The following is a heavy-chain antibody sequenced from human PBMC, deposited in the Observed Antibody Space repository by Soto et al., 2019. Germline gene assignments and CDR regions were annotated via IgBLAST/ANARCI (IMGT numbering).Heavy chain of an antibody. CDR3: ARDWRQMTRGGFFDY. CDR2: IVPLAGTP. D-gene: IGHD3-16*01. J-gene: IGHJ4*02. V-gene: IGHV1-69*06. CDR1: GGNSNSYS. Sequence: QVRLVQSGAEVKKPGSSVKLSCKVSGGNSNSYSIAWVRQAPGQGLQWLGTIVPLAGTPDHAQQFQARVTITADTSTITAYLELSRLRSEDTAIYYCARDWRQMTRGGFFDYWGQGSLVTISS.